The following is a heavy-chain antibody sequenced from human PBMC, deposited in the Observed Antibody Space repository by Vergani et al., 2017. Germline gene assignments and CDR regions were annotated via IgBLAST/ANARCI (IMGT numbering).Heavy chain of an antibody. J-gene: IGHJ4*02. CDR1: GGSISSGDHC. D-gene: IGHD2-2*02. CDR3: ATIGYRRWGYYFDY. Sequence: QVQLQESGPGVVKPSQTLSLTCAVSGGSISSGDHCWTWVRQPPGKGLEWLGEICHTEDTKYSPSLKSRVTVSVDESRNLFSLRLNSVTAADTAVYYCATIGYRRWGYYFDYWGQGILVTVSS. V-gene: IGHV4-4*02. CDR2: ICHTEDT.